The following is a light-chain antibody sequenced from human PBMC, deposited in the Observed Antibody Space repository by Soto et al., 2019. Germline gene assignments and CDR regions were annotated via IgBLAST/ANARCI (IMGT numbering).Light chain of an antibody. CDR2: AAS. V-gene: IGKV1-39*01. Sequence: DIQMTQSPSSLSASVEDRVIITCRASQSISNHLNWYQQKPGKAPKLLIFAASSLQSGVPSRFSGSRSGPDFTLTISSLQPEDSATYYCQQSYTSRITFGLGTRLEIK. CDR3: QQSYTSRIT. J-gene: IGKJ5*01. CDR1: QSISNH.